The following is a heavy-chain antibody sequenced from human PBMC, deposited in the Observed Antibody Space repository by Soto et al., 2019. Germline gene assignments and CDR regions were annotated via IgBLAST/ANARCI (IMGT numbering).Heavy chain of an antibody. CDR2: IYYSGST. D-gene: IGHD2-8*02. CDR1: GGSISSSSYY. J-gene: IGHJ6*02. CDR3: ARSGDYYGMDV. Sequence: RSLTCTVSGGSISSSSYYWGWIRQPPGKGLEWIGSIYYSGSTYYNPSLKSRVTISVDTSKNQFSLKLSSVTAADTAVYYCARSGDYYGMDVWGQGTTVTVSS. V-gene: IGHV4-39*01.